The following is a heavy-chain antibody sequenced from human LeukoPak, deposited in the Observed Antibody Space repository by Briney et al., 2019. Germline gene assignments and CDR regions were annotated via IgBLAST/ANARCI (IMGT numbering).Heavy chain of an antibody. J-gene: IGHJ4*02. D-gene: IGHD3-22*01. CDR2: IRYDGSNK. CDR3: AKRRDYYYDSSGPIRG. V-gene: IGHV3-30*02. Sequence: GGSLRLSCAASGFTFSSYGMHWVRQAPGKGLEWVAFIRYDGSNKYYADSVKGQFTISRDNSKNTLYLQMNSLRAEDTAVYYCAKRRDYYYDSSGPIRGWGQGTLVTVSS. CDR1: GFTFSSYG.